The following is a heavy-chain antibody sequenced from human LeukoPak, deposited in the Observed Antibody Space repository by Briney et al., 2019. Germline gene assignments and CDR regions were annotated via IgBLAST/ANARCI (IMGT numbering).Heavy chain of an antibody. CDR1: GFTFSSYG. Sequence: PGGSLRVSRAASGFTFSSYGMHWVRQAPGNGLEWVAVIWYDGSNKYYADSVKGRFTISRDNSKNTLYLQMNSLRAEDTAVYYCARDLDYEVDYYGMDVWGQGTTVTVSS. CDR3: ARDLDYEVDYYGMDV. J-gene: IGHJ6*02. V-gene: IGHV3-33*01. CDR2: IWYDGSNK. D-gene: IGHD4-17*01.